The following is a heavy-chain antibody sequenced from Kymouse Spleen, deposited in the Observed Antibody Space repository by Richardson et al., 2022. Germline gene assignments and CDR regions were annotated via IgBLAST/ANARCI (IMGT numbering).Heavy chain of an antibody. J-gene: IGHJ6*02. Sequence: QVQLVESGGGVVQPGRSLRLSCAASGFTFSSYGMHWVRQAPGKGLEWVAVIWYDGSNKYYADSVKGRFTISRDNSKNTLYLQMNSLRAEDTAVYYCARDQGIMVRGVIIDYYYGMDVWGQGTTVTVSS. D-gene: IGHD3-10*01. CDR2: IWYDGSNK. CDR1: GFTFSSYG. CDR3: ARDQGIMVRGVIIDYYYGMDV. V-gene: IGHV3-33*01.